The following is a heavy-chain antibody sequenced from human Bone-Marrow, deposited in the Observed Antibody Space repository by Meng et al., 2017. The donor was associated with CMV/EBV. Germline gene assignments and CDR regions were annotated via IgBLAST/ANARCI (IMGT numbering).Heavy chain of an antibody. CDR1: GFTFNTYG. J-gene: IGHJ4*02. V-gene: IGHV3-30*02. Sequence: GSLKISCAASGFTFNTYGMHWVRQAPGKGLEWVAFIRYDGSTKYFADSIKGRFTMSRDNSKNTLYLQMNSLRTEDTAVYYCAKAQYSYDSIASGGWGQGTLVTVSS. CDR3: AKAQYSYDSIASGG. D-gene: IGHD3-22*01. CDR2: IRYDGSTK.